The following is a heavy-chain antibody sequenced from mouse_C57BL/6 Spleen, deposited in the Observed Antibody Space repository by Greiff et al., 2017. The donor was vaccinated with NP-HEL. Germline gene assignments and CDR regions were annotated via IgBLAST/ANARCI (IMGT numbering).Heavy chain of an antibody. CDR1: GFSLTSYG. V-gene: IGHV2-4*01. Sequence: VQLQESGPGLVQPSQSLSITCTVSGFSLTSYGVHWVRQPPGKGLEWLGVIWSGGSTDYNAAFISRLSISKDNSKSQVFFKMNSLQADDTAIYYCAKNGITTVVAPDAMDYWGQGTSVTVSS. D-gene: IGHD1-1*01. CDR3: AKNGITTVVAPDAMDY. J-gene: IGHJ4*01. CDR2: IWSGGST.